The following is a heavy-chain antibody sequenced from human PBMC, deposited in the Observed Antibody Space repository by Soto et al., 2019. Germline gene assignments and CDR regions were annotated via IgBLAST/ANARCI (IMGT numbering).Heavy chain of an antibody. CDR2: FDPEDGET. Sequence: ASVKVSCKVSGYTLTELSMNCVGQPPGKGREWMGGFDPEDGETIYAQKFLGRVTMTEDTSTDTAYMELSSLRSEDTAVYYCAIGPSASSGYRQGVGYWGQGTLVTVSS. J-gene: IGHJ4*03. D-gene: IGHD3-22*01. V-gene: IGHV1-24*01. CDR3: AIGPSASSGYRQGVGY. CDR1: GYTLTELS.